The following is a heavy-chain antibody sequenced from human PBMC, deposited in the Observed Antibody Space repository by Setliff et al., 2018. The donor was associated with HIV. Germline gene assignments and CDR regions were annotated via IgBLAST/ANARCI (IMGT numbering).Heavy chain of an antibody. CDR1: GYSFTTYY. Sequence: GESLKISFKGSGYSFTTYYIGWVRQMSGKGLEWMGIIHPGDSETRYSPSFRGQVTISADKSISTAYLQWSSLKASDTAIYYCARQGPSGLFDYWGQGTLVTVSS. CDR2: IHPGDSET. D-gene: IGHD6-19*01. V-gene: IGHV5-51*01. CDR3: ARQGPSGLFDY. J-gene: IGHJ4*02.